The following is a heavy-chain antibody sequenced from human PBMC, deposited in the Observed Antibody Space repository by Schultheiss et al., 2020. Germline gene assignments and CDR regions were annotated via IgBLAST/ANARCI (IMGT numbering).Heavy chain of an antibody. Sequence: SETLSLTCTVSGGSISSYYWSWIRQPAGKGLEWIGRIYTSGSTNYNPSLKSRVTMSVDTSKNQFSLKLSSVTAADTAVYYCAIGGVVVAANIDWGQGTLVTVSS. D-gene: IGHD2-15*01. V-gene: IGHV4-4*07. J-gene: IGHJ4*02. CDR1: GGSISSYY. CDR2: IYTSGST. CDR3: AIGGVVVAANID.